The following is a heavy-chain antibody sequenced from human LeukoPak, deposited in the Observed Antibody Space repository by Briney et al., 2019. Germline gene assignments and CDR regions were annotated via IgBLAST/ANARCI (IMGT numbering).Heavy chain of an antibody. CDR1: GGSFSGYY. J-gene: IGHJ4*02. D-gene: IGHD3-10*01. V-gene: IGHV4-34*01. CDR2: INHSGST. Sequence: SETLSLTCAVYGGSFSGYYWSWIRQPPGKGLEWIGEINHSGSTNYNPSPKSRVTISVDTSKNQFSLKLSSVTAADTAVYYCARGRRIHDGSGSYYVQRGFDYWGQGTLVSVSS. CDR3: ARGRRIHDGSGSYYVQRGFDY.